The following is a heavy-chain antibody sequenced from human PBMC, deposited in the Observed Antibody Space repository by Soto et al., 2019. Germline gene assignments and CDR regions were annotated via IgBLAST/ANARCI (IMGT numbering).Heavy chain of an antibody. D-gene: IGHD1-26*01. CDR3: AADLGYTVGTYGTDF. CDR2: IVVGSGNT. V-gene: IGHV1-58*01. CDR1: GFTFTSSA. J-gene: IGHJ6*02. Sequence: SVKVSCKASGFTFTSSAVQWVRQARGQRLEWIGWIVVGSGNTNYAQKFQERVTTTRDMSTSTAYMELSSLRSEDTAVYYCAADLGYTVGTYGTDFWRQGPTVTVSS.